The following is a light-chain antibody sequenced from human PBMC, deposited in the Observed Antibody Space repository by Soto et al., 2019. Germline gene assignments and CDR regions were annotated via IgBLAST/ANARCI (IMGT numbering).Light chain of an antibody. Sequence: DIPMTQSPSTLSASVGDRVTITCRASQSISSWLAWYQQKPGKAPKPLIYDACSFGSGVPSRFSGRGSGTEFTHTISRLQHDDFATYYCQQYNSYSPWTFGQGTKVEIK. CDR3: QQYNSYSPWT. V-gene: IGKV1-5*01. CDR1: QSISSW. CDR2: DAC. J-gene: IGKJ1*01.